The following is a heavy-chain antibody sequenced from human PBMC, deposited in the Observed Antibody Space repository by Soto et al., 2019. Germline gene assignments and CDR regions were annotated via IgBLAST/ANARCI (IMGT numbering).Heavy chain of an antibody. V-gene: IGHV1-46*01. J-gene: IGHJ6*02. CDR1: GYTFTSYY. CDR3: ARDFWSGYYGGGMDV. Sequence: ASVKVSCKASGYTFTSYYMHWVRQAPGQGLEWMGIINPSGGSTSYAQKFQGRVTMTRDTSTSTVYMELSSLRSEDTAVYYCARDFWSGYYGGGMDVGGQGTTVTVSS. D-gene: IGHD3-3*01. CDR2: INPSGGST.